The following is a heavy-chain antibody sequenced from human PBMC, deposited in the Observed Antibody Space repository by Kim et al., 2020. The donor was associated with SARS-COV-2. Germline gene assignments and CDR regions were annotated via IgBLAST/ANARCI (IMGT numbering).Heavy chain of an antibody. J-gene: IGHJ2*01. CDR1: GFTFDDYA. V-gene: IGHV3-9*01. CDR3: AKASNWYYWYFDL. Sequence: GGSLRLSCAASGFTFDDYAMHWVRQAPGKGLEWVSGISWNSGSIGYADSVKGRFTISRDNAKNSLYLQMNSLRAEDTALYYCAKASNWYYWYFDLWGRGTLVTVSS. CDR2: ISWNSGSI. D-gene: IGHD2-15*01.